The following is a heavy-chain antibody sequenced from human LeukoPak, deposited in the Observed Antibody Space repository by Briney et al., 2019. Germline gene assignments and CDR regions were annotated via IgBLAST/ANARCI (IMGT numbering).Heavy chain of an antibody. CDR3: ARGAGRDVYNLNWFDP. D-gene: IGHD5-24*01. V-gene: IGHV3-30*07. CDR1: GFTFSSYA. Sequence: PGSPLRLSCAASGFTFSSYAMLWVRQAPGKGLEWVAVISYDGGNEFYADSVKGRFTISRDNSKNTLYLQMNSLRAEDTAVYYCARGAGRDVYNLNWFDPWGQGTLVTVSS. J-gene: IGHJ5*02. CDR2: ISYDGGNE.